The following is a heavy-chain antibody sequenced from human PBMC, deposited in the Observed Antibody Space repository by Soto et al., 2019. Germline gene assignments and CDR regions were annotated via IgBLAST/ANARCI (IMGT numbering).Heavy chain of an antibody. CDR3: ARQRDYNLDY. CDR1: GFTLNTYW. Sequence: GSLRLSCAASGFTLNTYWMTWVRQAPGRGLEWVANIKQDGSEEYSVDSVKGRFTVSRDNAKNSVYLQMNSLSAKDTAVYYCARQRDYNLDYWGQGTLVTVSS. D-gene: IGHD4-17*01. CDR2: IKQDGSEE. V-gene: IGHV3-7*03. J-gene: IGHJ4*02.